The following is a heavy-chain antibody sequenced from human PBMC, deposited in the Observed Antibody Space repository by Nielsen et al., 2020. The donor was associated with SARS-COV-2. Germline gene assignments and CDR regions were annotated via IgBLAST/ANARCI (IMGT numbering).Heavy chain of an antibody. CDR2: ISAYNGNT. D-gene: IGHD3-3*01. CDR1: GYTFTSYG. V-gene: IGHV1-18*01. CDR3: ARDTIFGVAHREYYYYGMDV. Sequence: ASVKVSCKASGYTFTSYGISWVRQAPGQGLEWMGWISAYNGNTNYAQKLQGRATMTTDTSTSTAYMELRSLRSDDTAVYYCARDTIFGVAHREYYYYGMDVWGQGTTVTVSS. J-gene: IGHJ6*02.